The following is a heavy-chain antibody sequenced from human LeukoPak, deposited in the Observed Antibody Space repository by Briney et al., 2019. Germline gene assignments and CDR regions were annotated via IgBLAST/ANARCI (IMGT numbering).Heavy chain of an antibody. Sequence: SETLSLTCTVSGGSISSYYWGWIRQPPGKGLEWIGSIYHSGSTYYNPSLKSRVTISVDTSKNQFSLKLSSVTAADTAVYYCARGWATVTFDYWGQGTLVTVSS. D-gene: IGHD4-17*01. J-gene: IGHJ4*02. CDR3: ARGWATVTFDY. CDR1: GGSISSYY. V-gene: IGHV4-39*07. CDR2: IYHSGST.